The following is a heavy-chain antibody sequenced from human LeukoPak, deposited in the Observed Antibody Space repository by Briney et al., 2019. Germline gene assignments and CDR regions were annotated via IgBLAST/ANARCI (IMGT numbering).Heavy chain of an antibody. CDR2: IYHSGST. J-gene: IGHJ5*02. Sequence: SETLSLTCTVSGYSISSGYYWGWIRQPPGKGLEWIGSIYHSGSTYYNPSLKSRVTISVDTSKNQFSLKLSSVTAADTAVYYCARLFRLTADNWFDPWGQGTLVTVSS. D-gene: IGHD1-20*01. CDR1: GYSISSGYY. V-gene: IGHV4-38-2*02. CDR3: ARLFRLTADNWFDP.